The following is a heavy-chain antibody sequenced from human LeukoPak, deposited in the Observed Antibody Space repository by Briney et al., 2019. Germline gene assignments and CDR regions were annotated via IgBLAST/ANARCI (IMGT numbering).Heavy chain of an antibody. D-gene: IGHD5-18*01. CDR2: IDYRGST. Sequence: SETLSLTCTVSGGSISTYYWSWIRQPPGKGLEWIAYIDYRGSTTYNPSLRSRVTISVDTSRNQFSLKLRSVTAADTAVYYCARSRSGYSYDHAAFEIWGQGTMVTVSS. CDR3: ARSRSGYSYDHAAFEI. CDR1: GGSISTYY. V-gene: IGHV4-59*01. J-gene: IGHJ3*02.